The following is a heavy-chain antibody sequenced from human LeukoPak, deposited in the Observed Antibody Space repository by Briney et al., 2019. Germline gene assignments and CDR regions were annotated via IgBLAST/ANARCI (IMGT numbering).Heavy chain of an antibody. V-gene: IGHV4-31*03. J-gene: IGHJ5*02. D-gene: IGHD6-13*01. CDR3: ARDRSAAGIWFNLGWFDP. CDR2: IYYSGST. CDR1: GGSISSGGYY. Sequence: SETLSLTCTVSGGSISSGGYYWSWIRQHPGKGLEWIGYIYYSGSTYYNPSLKSRVTISVDTSKNQFSLKLSSVTAADTAVYYCARDRSAAGIWFNLGWFDPWGQGTLVTVSS.